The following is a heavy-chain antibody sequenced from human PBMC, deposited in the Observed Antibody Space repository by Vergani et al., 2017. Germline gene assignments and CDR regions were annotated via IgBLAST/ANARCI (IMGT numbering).Heavy chain of an antibody. CDR1: GFPFSDYG. D-gene: IGHD3-3*01. CDR3: AREGFLEWFSWFDP. Sequence: QVQLVESGGGEVQPGRSLRLSCSAAGFPFSDYGVHWVRQAPGKGLEWVSVISYDGNKKNYADSVKGRFTISRDNSKNTLYLEMNALRAEDTAVYYCAREGFLEWFSWFDPWGQGTLVTVSS. J-gene: IGHJ5*02. CDR2: ISYDGNKK. V-gene: IGHV3-30*03.